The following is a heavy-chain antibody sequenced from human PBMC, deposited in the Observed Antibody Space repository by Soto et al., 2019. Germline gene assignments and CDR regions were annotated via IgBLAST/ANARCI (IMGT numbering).Heavy chain of an antibody. CDR3: ARVAFSYFGMDV. V-gene: IGHV4-4*07. D-gene: IGHD3-3*02. CDR2: VFSSGST. J-gene: IGHJ6*02. Sequence: LSLPCSVPGVAISSYYWSWVRQPAGKGLEWIGRVFSSGSTNYNASPKSRVTMSIDTSKNEVSLTLRSVTAADTGVYYCARVAFSYFGMDVWGPGTTVTVSS. CDR1: GVAISSYY.